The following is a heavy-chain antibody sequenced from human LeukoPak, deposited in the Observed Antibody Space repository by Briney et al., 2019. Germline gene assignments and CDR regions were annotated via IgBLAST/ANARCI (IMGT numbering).Heavy chain of an antibody. D-gene: IGHD6-13*01. CDR3: ARLKYSSSWYWFDP. Sequence: PSETLSLTCTVSGGSISSSSYYWGWIRQPPGKGLEWIGSLYYSGSTNYNPSLKSRITISLDTSKNQFSLKLSSVTAADTAVYFYARLKYSSSWYWFDPWGQGTLVTVSS. J-gene: IGHJ5*02. CDR2: LYYSGST. CDR1: GGSISSSSYY. V-gene: IGHV4-39*07.